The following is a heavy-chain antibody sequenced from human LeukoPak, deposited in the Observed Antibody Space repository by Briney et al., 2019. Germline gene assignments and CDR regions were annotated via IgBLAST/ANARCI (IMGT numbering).Heavy chain of an antibody. V-gene: IGHV3-66*01. CDR2: IYSGGST. CDR1: GFTVSSNY. J-gene: IGHJ4*02. CDR3: ASRTRATAPFDY. D-gene: IGHD1-14*01. Sequence: PGGSLRLSCAASGFTVSSNYMSWVRQAPGKGLEWVSVIYSGGSTYYADSVKGRFTISRDNAKNSVYLQMNSLRAEDTAVYYCASRTRATAPFDYWGQGTLVTVSS.